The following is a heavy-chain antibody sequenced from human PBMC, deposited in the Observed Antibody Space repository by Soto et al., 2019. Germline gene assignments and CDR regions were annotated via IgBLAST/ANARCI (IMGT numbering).Heavy chain of an antibody. D-gene: IGHD5-12*01. CDR1: GFSLSRSGVG. V-gene: IGHV2-5*02. Sequence: QITLKESGPTLVKPTQTLTLTCTISGFSLSRSGVGVGWIRQPPGKAPECLARIYWDDDKRYSPSLNRRLTITNDTSKDQVVLTMTNVDPVDTATYYCAHRSGYVRAFDILGQGTMVTVSS. CDR2: IYWDDDK. CDR3: AHRSGYVRAFDI. J-gene: IGHJ3*02.